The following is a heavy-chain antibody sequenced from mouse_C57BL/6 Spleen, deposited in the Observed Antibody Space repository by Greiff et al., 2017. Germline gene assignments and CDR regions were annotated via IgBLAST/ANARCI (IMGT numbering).Heavy chain of an antibody. CDR1: GYTFTDYY. J-gene: IGHJ3*01. D-gene: IGHD1-1*01. CDR2: IYPGSGNT. CDR3: AREEYYGPFAY. Sequence: QVQLQQSGAELVRPGASVKLSCKASGYTFTDYYINWVKQRPGQGLEWIARIYPGSGNTYYNEKFKGKATLTAEKSSSTAYMQLSSLTSEDSAVYFCAREEYYGPFAYWGQGTLVTVSA. V-gene: IGHV1-76*01.